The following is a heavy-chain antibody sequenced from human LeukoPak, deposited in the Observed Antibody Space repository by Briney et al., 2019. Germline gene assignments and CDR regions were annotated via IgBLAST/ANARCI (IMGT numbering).Heavy chain of an antibody. CDR2: INTDGSST. CDR3: ARSLGELSLAAAY. CDR1: GFTFSGYW. D-gene: IGHD3-16*02. Sequence: GGSLRLSCAASGFTFSGYWMHWVRQGPGKGLVWVSRINTDGSSTSYADSAKGRFTISRDNAKNTLYLQMNSLRVEDTAVYYCARSLGELSLAAAYWGQGILVTVSS. J-gene: IGHJ4*02. V-gene: IGHV3-74*01.